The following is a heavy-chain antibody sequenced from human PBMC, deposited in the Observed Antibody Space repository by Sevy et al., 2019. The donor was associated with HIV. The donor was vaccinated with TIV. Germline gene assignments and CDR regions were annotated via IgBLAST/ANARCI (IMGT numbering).Heavy chain of an antibody. CDR1: GGSSTSLY. J-gene: IGHJ4*02. CDR3: AGENAWGRGYS. Sequence: SETLSLTCTGSGGSSTSLYWNWIRQPPGKGLEWIANIYYNGHINYNPSLKSRVTLSLDTSKNQFSLRLSSVTAADTAMYYCAGENAWGRGYSWGQGTLVTVSS. CDR2: IYYNGHI. D-gene: IGHD1-26*01. V-gene: IGHV4-59*08.